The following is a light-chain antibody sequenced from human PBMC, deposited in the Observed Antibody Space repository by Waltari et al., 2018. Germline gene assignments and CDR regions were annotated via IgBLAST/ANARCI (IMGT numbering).Light chain of an antibody. CDR3: GQFPYT. V-gene: IGKV2-40*01. CDR1: ERLLNTNGYSY. CDR2: RVS. Sequence: DIVMTQTPPSLPVNPGEPASISCRSSERLLNTNGYSYLHWHPQKPGQTPESLTYRVSNHLSGVPDRFSGSGSGSDFTLKISWVEAEDVGVNTAGQFPYTFGQGTKLEIK. J-gene: IGKJ2*01.